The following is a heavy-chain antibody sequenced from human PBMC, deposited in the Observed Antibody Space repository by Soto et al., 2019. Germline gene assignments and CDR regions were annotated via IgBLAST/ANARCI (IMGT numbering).Heavy chain of an antibody. CDR3: ARVGIAAAGFHNWFDP. J-gene: IGHJ5*02. Sequence: ASVKVSCKASGYTFTIYGISWVRQAPGQGLEWMGWISAYNGNTNYAQKLQGRVTMTTDTSTSTAYMELRSLRSDDTAVYYCARVGIAAAGFHNWFDPWGQGTLVTVSS. V-gene: IGHV1-18*04. CDR1: GYTFTIYG. CDR2: ISAYNGNT. D-gene: IGHD6-13*01.